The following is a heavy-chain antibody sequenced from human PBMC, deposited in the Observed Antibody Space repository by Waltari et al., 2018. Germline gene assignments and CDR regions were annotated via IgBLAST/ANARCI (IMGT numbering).Heavy chain of an antibody. CDR3: ARDDYGDYVNDY. V-gene: IGHV3-21*01. Sequence: EVQLVESGGGLVKPGGSLRPSCAASGFTFSSYSMNWVRQAPGKGLEWVSSISSSSYIYYADSVKGRFTISRDNAKNSLYLQMNSLRAEDTAVYYCARDDYGDYVNDYWGQGTLVTVSS. CDR1: GFTFSSYS. J-gene: IGHJ4*02. D-gene: IGHD4-17*01. CDR2: ISSSSYI.